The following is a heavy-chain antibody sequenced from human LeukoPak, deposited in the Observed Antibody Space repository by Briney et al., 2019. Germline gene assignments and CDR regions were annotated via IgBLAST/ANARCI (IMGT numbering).Heavy chain of an antibody. CDR1: AFTFSNAW. D-gene: IGHD6-19*01. Sequence: GGSLRLSCAVSAFTFSNAWMSWVRQAQENGLEWVGRVKSKTDGGTTDYAAPVKGRFTITRDDSKNTLYLQMNSLKTEDTAVYYCTTEGIAVADAFDYWGQGTLVTVSS. CDR3: TTEGIAVADAFDY. CDR2: VKSKTDGGTT. V-gene: IGHV3-15*01. J-gene: IGHJ4*02.